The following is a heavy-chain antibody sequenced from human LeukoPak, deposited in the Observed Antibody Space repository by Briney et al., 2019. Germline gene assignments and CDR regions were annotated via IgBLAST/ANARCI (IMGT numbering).Heavy chain of an antibody. V-gene: IGHV1-46*03. J-gene: IGHJ4*02. CDR2: INPGDGTT. D-gene: IGHD6-6*01. CDR3: SKVGQLVFDY. Sequence: GASVKVSRKTSGYTFTNDYMHWVRQAPGQGLEWMGVINPGDGTTKYAQKFQGRVTMTRDTSTSTLYMELSSLRSEDTAMYYCSKVGQLVFDYWGQGTLVTVSS. CDR1: GYTFTNDY.